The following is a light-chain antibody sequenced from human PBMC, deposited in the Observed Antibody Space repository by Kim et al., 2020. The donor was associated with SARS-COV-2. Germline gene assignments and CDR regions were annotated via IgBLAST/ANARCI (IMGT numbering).Light chain of an antibody. J-gene: IGLJ2*01. V-gene: IGLV3-1*01. Sequence: SYELTQPPSVSVSPGQTASITCSGDKLVDKYACWYQQKPGQSPELVIYQDSKRPSGIPERFSGSNSGNTATLTISGTQAMDEADYYCQAWDSSTVVFGG. CDR3: QAWDSSTVV. CDR1: KLVDKY. CDR2: QDS.